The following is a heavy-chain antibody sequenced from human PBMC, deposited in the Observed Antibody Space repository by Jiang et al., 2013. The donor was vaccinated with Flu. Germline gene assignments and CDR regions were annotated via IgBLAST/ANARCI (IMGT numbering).Heavy chain of an antibody. Sequence: ASGFTFSSYAMHWVRQAPGKGLEWVAVISYDGSNKYYADSVKGRFTISRDNSKNTLYLQMNSLRAEDTAVYYCARGRIYCGGDCYLERPALLDYWGQGTLVTVSS. CDR2: ISYDGSNK. V-gene: IGHV3-30*04. D-gene: IGHD2-21*01. CDR3: ARGRIYCGGDCYLERPALLDY. J-gene: IGHJ4*02. CDR1: GFTFSSYA.